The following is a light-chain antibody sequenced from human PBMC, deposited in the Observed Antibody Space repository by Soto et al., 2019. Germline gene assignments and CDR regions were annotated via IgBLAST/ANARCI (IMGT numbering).Light chain of an antibody. V-gene: IGLV3-21*02. Sequence: SYELTQPPSVSVAPGQTARITCEGYNIGSTSVHWYQQKPGQAPVLVVYDDSDRPSGIPERISGSKSGNTATLTISRVEAGDEADYYCQVWDSSSDPKWVFGGGTKLTVL. CDR3: QVWDSSSDPKWV. CDR1: NIGSTS. J-gene: IGLJ3*02. CDR2: DDS.